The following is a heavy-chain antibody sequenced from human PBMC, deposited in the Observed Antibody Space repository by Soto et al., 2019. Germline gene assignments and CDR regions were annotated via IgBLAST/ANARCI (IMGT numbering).Heavy chain of an antibody. CDR3: ARIYSGSYLETFDY. V-gene: IGHV4-39*01. D-gene: IGHD1-26*01. CDR1: GGSISSSSYY. Sequence: SETLSLTCTVSGGSISSSSYYWGWIRQPPGKGLEWIGSIYYSGSTYYNPSLKSRVTISVDTSKNQFSLKLSSVTAADTAVYYCARIYSGSYLETFDYWGQGTLVTVSS. CDR2: IYYSGST. J-gene: IGHJ4*02.